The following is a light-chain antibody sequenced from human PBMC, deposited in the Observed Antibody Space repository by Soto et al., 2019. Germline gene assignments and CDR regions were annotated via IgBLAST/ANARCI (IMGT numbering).Light chain of an antibody. J-gene: IGKJ5*01. Sequence: EIVLTQSPGTLSLSPGARAPLSCRASQSVSSSFLSWYQQKRGQAPRLLMFGASSRATGIPDRFSGSGSGTDFTLTIYRLEPEDFAVYYCQQSGYSPITFGQGTRLEIK. CDR1: QSVSSSF. CDR3: QQSGYSPIT. CDR2: GAS. V-gene: IGKV3-20*01.